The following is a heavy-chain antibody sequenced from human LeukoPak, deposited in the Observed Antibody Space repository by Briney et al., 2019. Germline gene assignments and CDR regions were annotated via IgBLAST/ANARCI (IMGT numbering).Heavy chain of an antibody. V-gene: IGHV1-18*01. J-gene: IGHJ6*02. CDR3: AREGSSSWLTYYYYGMDV. D-gene: IGHD6-13*01. CDR1: GYTFTSYD. CDR2: ISAYNGNT. Sequence: ASVKVSCKASGYTFTSYDINWVRQAPGQGLEWMGWISAYNGNTNYAQKLQGRVTMTTDTSTSTAYMELRSLRSGDTAVYYCAREGSSSWLTYYYYGMDVWGQGTTVTVSS.